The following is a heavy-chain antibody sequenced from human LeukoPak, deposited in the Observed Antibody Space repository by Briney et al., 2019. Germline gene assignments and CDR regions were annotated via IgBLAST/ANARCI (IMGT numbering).Heavy chain of an antibody. CDR1: GFTFSSES. Sequence: GGSLRLSCAASGFTFSSESMNWVRQAPGKGLEWVSYISSSSSYKYYVDSVKGRFTISRDHAKNSLYLQMNSLRAEDTAVYYCARDVYGDGYWGQGTLVTVSS. CDR3: ARDVYGDGY. J-gene: IGHJ4*02. D-gene: IGHD4-17*01. V-gene: IGHV3-21*01. CDR2: ISSSSSYK.